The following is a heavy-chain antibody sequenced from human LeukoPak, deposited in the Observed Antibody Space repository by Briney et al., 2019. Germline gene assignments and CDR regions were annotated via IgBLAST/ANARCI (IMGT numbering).Heavy chain of an antibody. Sequence: ASVKVSCKASGYTFTSYYMHWVRQAPGQGLEWMGIINPSGGSTSYAQKFQGRVTMTRDTSTSTDYMKPSSLRSEDTAVYYFARAPSLWSGTFDPCGQGTLVTVSS. D-gene: IGHD2-21*01. CDR3: ARAPSLWSGTFDP. V-gene: IGHV1-46*01. CDR1: GYTFTSYY. CDR2: INPSGGST. J-gene: IGHJ5*02.